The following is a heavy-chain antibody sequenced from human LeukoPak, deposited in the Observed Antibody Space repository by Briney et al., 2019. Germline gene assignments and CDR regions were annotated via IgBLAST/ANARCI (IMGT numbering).Heavy chain of an antibody. CDR3: AKDADSSGWYVGGY. D-gene: IGHD6-19*01. J-gene: IGHJ4*02. Sequence: PGGSLRLSCAVSGFIFSDYGMHWVRHAPGKGLEWVAVISYDGSSKYYADSVKGRFTISRDNSRSTLYLQMNSLGAEDTAVYYCAKDADSSGWYVGGYWGQGTLVTVSS. CDR1: GFIFSDYG. V-gene: IGHV3-30*18. CDR2: ISYDGSSK.